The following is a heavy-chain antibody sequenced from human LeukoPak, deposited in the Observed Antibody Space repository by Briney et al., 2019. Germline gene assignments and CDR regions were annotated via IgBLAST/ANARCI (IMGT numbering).Heavy chain of an antibody. D-gene: IGHD2-15*01. J-gene: IGHJ4*02. CDR1: GGSFSSYY. CDR3: ARLPALLPYCSGGSCYLDY. V-gene: IGHV4-59*01. Sequence: SETLSLTCTVSGGSFSSYYWSWIRQPPGKGLEWIGYIYYSGSTYYNPSLKSRVTISVHTSKNQFSLKLSSVTAADTAVYYCARLPALLPYCSGGSCYLDYWGQGTLVTVSS. CDR2: IYYSGST.